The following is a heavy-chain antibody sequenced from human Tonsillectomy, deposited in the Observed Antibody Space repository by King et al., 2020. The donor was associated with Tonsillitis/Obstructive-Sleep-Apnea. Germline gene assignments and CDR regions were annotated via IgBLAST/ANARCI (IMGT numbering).Heavy chain of an antibody. D-gene: IGHD2-2*01. CDR2: INSDGSST. CDR3: ARGGDIVVVPAAMVGLDWFDP. CDR1: GFTFSSYW. J-gene: IGHJ5*02. V-gene: IGHV3-74*01. Sequence: VQLVESGGGLVQPGGSLRLSCAASGFTFSSYWMHWVRQAPGKGLVWVSRINSDGSSTSYADSVKGLFTISRDNAKNTLYLQMNSLRAEDTAVDYCARGGDIVVVPAAMVGLDWFDPWGQGTLVTVSS.